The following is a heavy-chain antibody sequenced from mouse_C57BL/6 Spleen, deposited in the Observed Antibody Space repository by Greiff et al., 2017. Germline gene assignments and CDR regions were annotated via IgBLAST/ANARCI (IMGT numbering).Heavy chain of an antibody. Sequence: EVQLVESGGDLVKPGGSLKLSCAASGFTFSSYGMSWVRQTPDKRLEWVATISSGGSYTYYPDSVKGRFTISRDNAKNTLYLQMSSLKSEDTAMXYCARQGYSNYWYFDVWGTGTTVTVSS. CDR2: ISSGGSYT. D-gene: IGHD2-5*01. CDR3: ARQGYSNYWYFDV. J-gene: IGHJ1*03. V-gene: IGHV5-6*01. CDR1: GFTFSSYG.